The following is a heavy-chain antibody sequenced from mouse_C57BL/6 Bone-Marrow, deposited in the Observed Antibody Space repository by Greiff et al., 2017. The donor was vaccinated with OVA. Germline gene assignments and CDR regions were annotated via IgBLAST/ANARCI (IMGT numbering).Heavy chain of an antibody. Sequence: VQLQQSGAELARPGASVKLSCKASGYTFTSYSWVKQRTGQGLEWIGEIYPRSGNTYYNEKFKGKATLTADKSSSTAYMELRSLTSEDSAVYFCGSSYVFGVWGTGTTVTVSS. CDR2: IYPRSGNT. J-gene: IGHJ1*03. V-gene: IGHV1-81*01. D-gene: IGHD1-1*01. CDR1: GYTFTSY. CDR3: GSSYVFGV.